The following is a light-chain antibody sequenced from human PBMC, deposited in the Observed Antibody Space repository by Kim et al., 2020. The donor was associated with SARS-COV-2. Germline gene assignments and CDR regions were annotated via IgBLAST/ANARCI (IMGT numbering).Light chain of an antibody. CDR2: GAS. CDR3: QHYNNWSPAWT. Sequence: PGERATLSCRASQSVSSNLAGYQQKPGQHPSLLVYGASTRATGIPARFCGSGSGTEFTLAISSLQSEDFAVYYCQHYNNWSPAWTFGQGTKVDIK. CDR1: QSVSSN. J-gene: IGKJ1*01. V-gene: IGKV3-15*01.